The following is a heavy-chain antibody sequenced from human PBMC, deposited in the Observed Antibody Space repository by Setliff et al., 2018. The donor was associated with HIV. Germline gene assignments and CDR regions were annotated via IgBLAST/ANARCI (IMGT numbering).Heavy chain of an antibody. D-gene: IGHD1-26*01. CDR2: ISAYNGNT. Sequence: GASVKVSCKASGYTFTNYGISWVRQAPGQGLEWMGWISAYNGNTNCAQKLQDRVTMTTDTSTSTAYMELRSLRSDDTAVYYCARILVGVDDAFDIWGQGTMVTVSS. V-gene: IGHV1-18*01. J-gene: IGHJ3*02. CDR1: GYTFTNYG. CDR3: ARILVGVDDAFDI.